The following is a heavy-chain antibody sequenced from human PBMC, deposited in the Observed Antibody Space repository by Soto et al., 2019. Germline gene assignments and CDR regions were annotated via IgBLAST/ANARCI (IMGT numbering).Heavy chain of an antibody. Sequence: QLVESGGGLVKPGGSLRLSCVASGFPFSSFSLNWIRQAPGKGLEWVSSIGRVSTYIYYADSVRGRFTVSRDNAKNSGYLHMNGLTAEDSGIYYCARVTDGSGSYQIDLWGQGALVTVSS. CDR3: ARVTDGSGSYQIDL. CDR2: IGRVSTYI. V-gene: IGHV3-21*02. D-gene: IGHD3-10*01. CDR1: GFPFSSFS. J-gene: IGHJ4*02.